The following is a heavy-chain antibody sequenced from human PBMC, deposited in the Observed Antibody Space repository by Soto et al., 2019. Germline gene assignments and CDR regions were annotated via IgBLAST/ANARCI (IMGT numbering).Heavy chain of an antibody. CDR1: GGSISSYY. V-gene: IGHV4-59*08. CDR2: IYYSGST. Sequence: SETLSLTCTVSGGSISSYYWSWIRQPPGKGLEWIGYIYYSGSTNYNPSLKSRVTISVDTSKNQYSLKLSSVTAADTAVYYCARNHFSSSWYFSNYWGQGTLVTVSS. J-gene: IGHJ4*02. D-gene: IGHD6-13*01. CDR3: ARNHFSSSWYFSNY.